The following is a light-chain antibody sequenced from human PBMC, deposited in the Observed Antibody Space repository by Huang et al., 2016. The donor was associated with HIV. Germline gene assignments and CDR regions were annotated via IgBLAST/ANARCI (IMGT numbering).Light chain of an antibody. CDR1: QGIRNS. CDR2: AAS. Sequence: DIQMTQSPLSLSASVGDRVTITCRASQGIRNSLAWYQQKPGKAPKFLVYAASRLESGVPSWVSGSGSGTNFTLTISSLQPEDFATYYCQQYHSSWTFGQGTKVEIK. CDR3: QQYHSSWT. J-gene: IGKJ1*01. V-gene: IGKV1-NL1*01.